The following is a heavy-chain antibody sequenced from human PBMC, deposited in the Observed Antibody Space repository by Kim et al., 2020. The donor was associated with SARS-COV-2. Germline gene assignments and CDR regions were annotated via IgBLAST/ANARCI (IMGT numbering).Heavy chain of an antibody. V-gene: IGHV3-23*01. CDR2: ISGSGGST. CDR3: AKDGYYYDSRGYYDYFDY. D-gene: IGHD3-22*01. CDR1: GFTFSSYA. J-gene: IGHJ4*02. Sequence: GGSLRLSCAASGFTFSSYAMSWVRQAPGKGLEWVSAISGSGGSTYYADSVKGRFTISRDNSKNTLYLQMNSLRAEDTAVYYCAKDGYYYDSRGYYDYFDYSGQGALVSVSS.